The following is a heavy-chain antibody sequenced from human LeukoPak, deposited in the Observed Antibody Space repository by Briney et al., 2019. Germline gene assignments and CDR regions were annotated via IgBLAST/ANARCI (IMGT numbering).Heavy chain of an antibody. CDR2: IYFSGST. V-gene: IGHV4-59*01. J-gene: IGHJ4*02. CDR1: GGSISSYY. D-gene: IGHD6-19*01. CDR3: ARMTRSGWYAAGYYFDY. Sequence: PSETLSLTCTVSGGSISSYYWSWIRQPPGKGLEWIGYIYFSGSTNYNPSLKSRVTISVDTSKNQFSLKMSSVTAADTAVYYCARMTRSGWYAAGYYFDYWGQGTLVTVSS.